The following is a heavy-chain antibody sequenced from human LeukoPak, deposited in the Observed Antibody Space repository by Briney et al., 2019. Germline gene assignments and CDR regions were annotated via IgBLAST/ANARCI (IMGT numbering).Heavy chain of an antibody. J-gene: IGHJ4*02. V-gene: IGHV1-58*02. D-gene: IGHD6-13*01. CDR1: GFTFTSSA. Sequence: SVKVSCKASGFTFTSSAMQWVRQARGQRLEWIGWIVVGSGNTNYAQKFQERVTITRDMSTSTAYMELSSLRSEDTAVYYCAAVVPIAVAGRPDYWGQGTLVTVSS. CDR3: AAVVPIAVAGRPDY. CDR2: IVVGSGNT.